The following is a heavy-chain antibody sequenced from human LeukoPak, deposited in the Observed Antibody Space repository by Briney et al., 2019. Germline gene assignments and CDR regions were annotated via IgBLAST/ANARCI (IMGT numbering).Heavy chain of an antibody. J-gene: IGHJ5*02. CDR3: ARALLQPAAAGYRNWFDP. V-gene: IGHV3-21*01. D-gene: IGHD6-13*01. CDR1: GFTFSPYS. Sequence: GGSLRLSCAASGFTFSPYSMNWVRQAPGRGLEWVSSISGDSAYIYYADSVKGRFTISRDNAKNSLYLQMNSLRAEDTAVYYCARALLQPAAAGYRNWFDPWGQGTLVSVSS. CDR2: ISGDSAYI.